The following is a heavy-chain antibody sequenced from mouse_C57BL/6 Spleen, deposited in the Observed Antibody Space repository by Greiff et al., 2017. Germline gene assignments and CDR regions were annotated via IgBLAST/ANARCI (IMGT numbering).Heavy chain of an antibody. CDR3: ARGLLLRYCDV. V-gene: IGHV1-4*01. CDR1: GYTFTSYT. Sequence: QVQLKESGAELARPGASVKMSCKASGYTFTSYTMHWVKQRPGQGLEWIGYINPSSGYTKYNQKFKDKATLTADKSSSTAYMQLSSLTSGDSSGYYCARGLLLRYCDVWGTRTTDTGPS. CDR2: INPSSGYT. J-gene: IGHJ1*03. D-gene: IGHD1-1*01.